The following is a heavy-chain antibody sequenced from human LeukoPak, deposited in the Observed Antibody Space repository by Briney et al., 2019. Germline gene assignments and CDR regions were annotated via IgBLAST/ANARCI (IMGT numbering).Heavy chain of an antibody. CDR1: GFTFSNAW. CDR3: TTIPGYSSNWYYPDY. Sequence: PGGSLRLSCAASGFTFSNAWMSWVRQAPGKGLEWVGRINTKIDGGTTDYAAPVKGRFTTSRDDSKNTLYLQMNSLKTEDTAVYYCTTIPGYSSNWYYPDYWGQGTLVTVSS. D-gene: IGHD6-13*01. J-gene: IGHJ4*02. CDR2: INTKIDGGTT. V-gene: IGHV3-15*01.